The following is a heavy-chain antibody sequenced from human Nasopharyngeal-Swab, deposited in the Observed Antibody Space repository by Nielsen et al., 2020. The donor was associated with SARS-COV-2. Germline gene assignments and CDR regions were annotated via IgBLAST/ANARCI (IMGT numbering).Heavy chain of an antibody. V-gene: IGHV1-18*01. J-gene: IGHJ4*02. D-gene: IGHD1-26*01. CDR3: ARDQAREGYYKFDY. Sequence: WVRQAPGQGLEWMGWISAYNGNTNYAQKFQGRVTITADESTSTAYMELSSLRSEDTAVYYCARDQAREGYYKFDYWGQGTLVTVSS. CDR2: ISAYNGNT.